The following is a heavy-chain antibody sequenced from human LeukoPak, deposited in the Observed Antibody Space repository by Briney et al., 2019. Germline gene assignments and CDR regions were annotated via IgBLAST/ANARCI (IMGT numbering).Heavy chain of an antibody. CDR1: GGSFSGYY. J-gene: IGHJ3*02. V-gene: IGHV4-34*01. D-gene: IGHD6-19*01. CDR2: INHSGST. CDR3: ARGPRRRGIAGAFSGAFDI. Sequence: SETLSLTCAVYGGSFSGYYWSRIRQPPGKGLEWIGEINHSGSTNYNPSLKSRVTISVDTSKNQFSLKLSSVTAADTAVYYCARGPRRRGIAGAFSGAFDIWGQGTMVTVSS.